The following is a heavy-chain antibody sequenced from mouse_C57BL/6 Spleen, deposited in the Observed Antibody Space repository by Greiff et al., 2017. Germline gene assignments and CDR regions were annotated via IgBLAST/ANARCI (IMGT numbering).Heavy chain of an antibody. CDR3: ARENYGDRYAMDY. CDR1: GFTFSDYY. Sequence: EVQLVESEGGLVQPGSSMKLSCTASGFTFSDYYMAWVRQVPEKGLEWVANINYDGSSTYYLDSLKSRFIISRDNAKNILYLQMSSLKSEDTATYYCARENYGDRYAMDYWGQGTSVTVSS. J-gene: IGHJ4*01. CDR2: INYDGSST. V-gene: IGHV5-16*01. D-gene: IGHD2-13*01.